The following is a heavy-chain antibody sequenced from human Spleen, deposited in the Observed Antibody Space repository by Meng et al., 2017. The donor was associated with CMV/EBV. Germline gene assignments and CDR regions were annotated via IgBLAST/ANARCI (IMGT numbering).Heavy chain of an antibody. J-gene: IGHJ3*02. V-gene: IGHV3-53*01. D-gene: IGHD2-21*01. CDR1: GFTVSSSY. CDR2: IYSGGST. CDR3: ASDPPSEFPPDAFDI. Sequence: GGSLRLSCAASGFTVSSSYMNWVRQAPAKGLEWVSVIYSGGSTDYEDSVKGRFTISRDNAKNSLYLQTNSLRAEDTAVYYCASDPPSEFPPDAFDILGQGTIVTVSS.